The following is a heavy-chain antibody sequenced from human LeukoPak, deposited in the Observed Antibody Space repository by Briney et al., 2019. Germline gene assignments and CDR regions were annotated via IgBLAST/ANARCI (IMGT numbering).Heavy chain of an antibody. CDR2: IKQDGSEK. J-gene: IGHJ4*02. D-gene: IGHD2-15*01. CDR1: GFTFSSYW. V-gene: IGHV3-7*03. Sequence: PGGSLRLSCAASGFTFSSYWMSWVRQAPGKGPEWVANIKQDGSEKYYVDSVKGRFTISRDNAKNSLYLQMNSLRAEDTAVYYCARIGGSCYSGCDYFDYWGQGTLVTVSS. CDR3: ARIGGSCYSGCDYFDY.